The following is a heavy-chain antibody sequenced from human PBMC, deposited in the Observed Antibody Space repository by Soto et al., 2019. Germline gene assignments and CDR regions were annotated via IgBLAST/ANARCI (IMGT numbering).Heavy chain of an antibody. Sequence: PGGSLRLSCVASGFTFSTYAMHWVRQAPGKGLERVALIWYDGRNKYYADSVKGRFTISRDNSKNTLYLQMNSLRADDTGVSYCAREGPKVEMSTRGGPDAFDIWGQGT. D-gene: IGHD1-1*01. J-gene: IGHJ3*02. CDR3: AREGPKVEMSTRGGPDAFDI. CDR2: IWYDGRNK. V-gene: IGHV3-33*01. CDR1: GFTFSTYA.